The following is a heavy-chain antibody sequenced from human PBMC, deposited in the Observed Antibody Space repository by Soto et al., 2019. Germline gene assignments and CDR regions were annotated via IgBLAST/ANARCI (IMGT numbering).Heavy chain of an antibody. Sequence: GGSLRLSCAASGFIFSTYNMNWVRQAPGKGLEWVSYISSSSSTIYYADSVQGRLTISRDNAKNSLYLQMNSLRDEDTAVYYCARNAYGSSGSFHYWGQGTLVTVSS. CDR2: ISSSSSTI. V-gene: IGHV3-48*02. CDR1: GFIFSTYN. D-gene: IGHD3-22*01. J-gene: IGHJ4*02. CDR3: ARNAYGSSGSFHY.